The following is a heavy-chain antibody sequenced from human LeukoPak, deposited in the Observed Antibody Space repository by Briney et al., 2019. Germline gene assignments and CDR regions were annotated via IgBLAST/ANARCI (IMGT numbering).Heavy chain of an antibody. V-gene: IGHV4-4*02. Sequence: SETLSLTCAVSGGSISSSNWWSWVRPPPGKGLEWIGEIYHSGITNYNPSLKSRVTISVDKSKNQFSLRLSSVTAADTAVYYCARGPGGYSFWFDPWGQGTLVTVSS. D-gene: IGHD5-18*01. CDR2: IYHSGIT. J-gene: IGHJ5*02. CDR3: ARGPGGYSFWFDP. CDR1: GGSISSSNW.